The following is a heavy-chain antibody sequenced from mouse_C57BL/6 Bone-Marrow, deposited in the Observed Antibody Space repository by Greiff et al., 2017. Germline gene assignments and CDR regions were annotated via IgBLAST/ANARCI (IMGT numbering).Heavy chain of an antibody. CDR1: GFTFSSYA. Sequence: EVQRVESGGGLVKPGGSLKLSCAASGFTFSSYAMSWVRQTPEKRLEWVATISAGGSYTYYPDNVKGRITISRDNAKNNLYLQMSQLKSEDTAMYDCAREGYGSSGGCFDVWGRGTTVTVSS. J-gene: IGHJ1*03. V-gene: IGHV5-4*01. CDR2: ISAGGSYT. D-gene: IGHD1-1*01. CDR3: AREGYGSSGGCFDV.